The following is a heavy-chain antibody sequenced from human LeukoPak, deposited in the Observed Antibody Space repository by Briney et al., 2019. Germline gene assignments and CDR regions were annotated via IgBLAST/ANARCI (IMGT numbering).Heavy chain of an antibody. CDR1: GFTFSSYG. CDR2: ISYDGNSK. Sequence: SGGSLRLSCAVSGFTFSSYGIHWVRQAPGKGLEWVAIISYDGNSKYYADSMKGRFIISRDNSKYTLYLQMNSLRAEDTAVYYCARDEVPASDWGQGTLVTVSS. V-gene: IGHV3-30*03. J-gene: IGHJ4*02. CDR3: ARDEVPASD.